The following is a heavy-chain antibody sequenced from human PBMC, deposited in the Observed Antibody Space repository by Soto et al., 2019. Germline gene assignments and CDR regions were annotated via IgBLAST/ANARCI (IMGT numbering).Heavy chain of an antibody. V-gene: IGHV3-49*04. CDR3: TRDGKLRDAFDI. CDR2: IRSKAYGGTT. Sequence: GGSLRLSCTASGFTFGDYAMSWVRQAPGKGLEWVGFIRSKAYGGTTEYAASVKGRFTISRDDSKSIPYLQMNSLKTEDTAVYYCTRDGKLRDAFDIWGQGTMVTVSS. D-gene: IGHD4-17*01. CDR1: GFTFGDYA. J-gene: IGHJ3*02.